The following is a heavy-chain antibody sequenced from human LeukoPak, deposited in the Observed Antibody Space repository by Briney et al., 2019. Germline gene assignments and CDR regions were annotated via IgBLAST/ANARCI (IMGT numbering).Heavy chain of an antibody. CDR2: ISWDGGST. CDR1: RFTLDDYT. J-gene: IGHJ4*02. D-gene: IGHD1-26*01. V-gene: IGHV3-43*01. CDR3: AKGLPGELLSFDY. Sequence: GGCLRLSCAASRFTLDDYTMHWVRQAPGRGLEWVSLISWDGGSTYYADPVKGRFTISRDNSKNSLYLQMNSLRTEDTALYYCAKGLPGELLSFDYWGQGTLVTVSS.